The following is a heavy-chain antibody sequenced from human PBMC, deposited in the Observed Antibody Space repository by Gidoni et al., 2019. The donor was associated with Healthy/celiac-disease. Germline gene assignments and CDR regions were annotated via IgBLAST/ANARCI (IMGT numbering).Heavy chain of an antibody. D-gene: IGHD5-18*01. Sequence: QLQLQESGPGLVKPSETLSLTCTVSGGSISSSSYYWGWIRQPPGKGLEWIGSIYYSGSTYYNPSLKSRVTISVDTSKNQFSLKLSSVTAADTAVYYCARRVLVGYGPYYFDYWGQGTLVTVSS. CDR1: GGSISSSSYY. CDR2: IYYSGST. V-gene: IGHV4-39*01. J-gene: IGHJ4*02. CDR3: ARRVLVGYGPYYFDY.